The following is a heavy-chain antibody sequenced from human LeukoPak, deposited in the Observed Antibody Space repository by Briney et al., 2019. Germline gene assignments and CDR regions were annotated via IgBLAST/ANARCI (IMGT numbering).Heavy chain of an antibody. D-gene: IGHD2-2*01. CDR1: GYSFTSHW. CDR3: ARRYCSSTSCYWTAFDI. Sequence: GESLKISCKGSGYSFTSHWIGWVRQMPGKGLEWMGIIYPGDSDTRYSPSFQGQVTISADKSISTAYLQWSSLKASDTAMYYCARRYCSSTSCYWTAFDIWGQGTMVTVSS. J-gene: IGHJ3*02. V-gene: IGHV5-51*01. CDR2: IYPGDSDT.